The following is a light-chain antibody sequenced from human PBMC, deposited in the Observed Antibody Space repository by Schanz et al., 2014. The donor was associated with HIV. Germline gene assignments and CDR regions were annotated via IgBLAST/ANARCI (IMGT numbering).Light chain of an antibody. Sequence: QSVLTQPSSASGSPGQSVTISCTGTSSDVGGYNYVSWYQQHPGKAPKLMIYEVSKRPSGVPDRFSGSKSGNTASLTVSRLQAEDEADYYCSSYAGSNNLVFGGGTSSPS. V-gene: IGLV2-8*01. CDR1: SSDVGGYNY. J-gene: IGLJ3*02. CDR2: EVS. CDR3: SSYAGSNNLV.